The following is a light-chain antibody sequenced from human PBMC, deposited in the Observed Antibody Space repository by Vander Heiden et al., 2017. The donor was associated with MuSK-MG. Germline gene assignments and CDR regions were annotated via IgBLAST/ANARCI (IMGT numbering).Light chain of an antibody. J-gene: IGLJ2*01. CDR1: NRDVGIYNY. CDR3: CSYTGANYPL. Sequence: QSALTQPASVSGSPGQSITIYCTGTNRDVGIYNYVSWHQQYPGKAPKLIIFDVSNRPPGVSYRFSGSKSGNTASLTISGLQPEDEAHYYCCSYTGANYPLFGGGTRLTVL. V-gene: IGLV2-14*03. CDR2: DVS.